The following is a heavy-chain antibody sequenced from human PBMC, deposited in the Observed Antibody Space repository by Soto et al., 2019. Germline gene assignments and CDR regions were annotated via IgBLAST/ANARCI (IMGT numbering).Heavy chain of an antibody. CDR2: ISSSGSTE. J-gene: IGHJ4*02. D-gene: IGHD6-19*01. CDR1: GFTFSGYC. CDR3: ARDRGAVAGQYFDY. V-gene: IGHV3-11*01. Sequence: GGSLRVSWAVSGFTFSGYCMSWIRQAPGKGLEWVSYISSSGSTEQYADSVNGRFTVSRDNAKNSLYLQMNSLRAEDTAVYYCARDRGAVAGQYFDYWGQGTLVTVSS.